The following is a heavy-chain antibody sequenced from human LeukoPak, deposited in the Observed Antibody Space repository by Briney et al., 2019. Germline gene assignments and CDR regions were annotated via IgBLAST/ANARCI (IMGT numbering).Heavy chain of an antibody. D-gene: IGHD3-10*01. CDR2: IKQDGSEK. J-gene: IGHJ5*02. CDR3: ARGHGLWFGTNWFDP. V-gene: IGHV3-7*03. Sequence: PGGSLRLSCAASGFTFSSYWMSWVRQAPGKGLEWVANIKQDGSEKYYVDSVKGRFTISRDNAKNSLYLQMNSLRAEDTAVYYCARGHGLWFGTNWFDPWGQGTLVTVSS. CDR1: GFTFSSYW.